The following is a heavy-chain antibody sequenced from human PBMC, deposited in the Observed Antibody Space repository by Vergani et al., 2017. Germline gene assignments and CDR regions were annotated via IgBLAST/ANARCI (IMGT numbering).Heavy chain of an antibody. V-gene: IGHV5-51*01. D-gene: IGHD1-1*01. J-gene: IGHJ4*02. CDR1: EYSFDNYW. Sequence: EVELVQSGPEMRKPGESLKISCKGSEYSFDNYWIVCVRQMPGKGLEWMGIIYPADSDTRYSPSFQGQVTISADKSISTAFLQWDSLKASDTALYYCARHTTYTDSWGQGTLVTVSS. CDR3: ARHTTYTDS. CDR2: IYPADSDT.